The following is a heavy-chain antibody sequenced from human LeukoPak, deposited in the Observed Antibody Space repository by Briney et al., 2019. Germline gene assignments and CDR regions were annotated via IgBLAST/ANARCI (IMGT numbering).Heavy chain of an antibody. CDR2: IKQDGSEK. CDR3: AKDYSGYQHRYYGMDV. CDR1: GFTFSSYW. Sequence: GGSLRLSCAASGFTFSSYWMSWVRQAPGKGLEWVANIKQDGSEKYYVDSVKGRFTISRDNSKNTLYLQMNSLRAEDTAVYYCAKDYSGYQHRYYGMDVWGQGTTVTVSS. D-gene: IGHD2-2*01. V-gene: IGHV3-7*01. J-gene: IGHJ6*02.